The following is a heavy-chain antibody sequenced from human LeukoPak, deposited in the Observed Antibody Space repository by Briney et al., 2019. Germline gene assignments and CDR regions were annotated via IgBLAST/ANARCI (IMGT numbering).Heavy chain of an antibody. CDR2: ISSSGSTI. Sequence: GGSLRLSCAASGFTFSDYYMSWIRQAPGKGLEWVSYISSSGSTIYYADSVKGRFTISRDNAKNSPYLQMNSLRAEDTAVYYCARTLTIFGVVINYFDYWGQGTLVTVSS. D-gene: IGHD3-3*01. CDR3: ARTLTIFGVVINYFDY. J-gene: IGHJ4*02. CDR1: GFTFSDYY. V-gene: IGHV3-11*01.